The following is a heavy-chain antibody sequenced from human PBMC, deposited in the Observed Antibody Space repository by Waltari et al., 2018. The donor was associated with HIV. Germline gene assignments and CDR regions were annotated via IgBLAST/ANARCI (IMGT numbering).Heavy chain of an antibody. D-gene: IGHD3-16*02. J-gene: IGHJ4*02. CDR3: AKRQGGRYQGGGFDY. CDR1: GFTFSSYA. V-gene: IGHV3-23*01. Sequence: EVQLLESGGGLVQPGGSLRLSCAASGFTFSSYAMSWVRQAPGQGVGWVSTIGGTCGIIYYADAVKGRFTISRDNSKNTVYLEMNSLRVEDTAVYYCAKRQGGRYQGGGFDYWGQGTLVTVSS. CDR2: IGGTCGII.